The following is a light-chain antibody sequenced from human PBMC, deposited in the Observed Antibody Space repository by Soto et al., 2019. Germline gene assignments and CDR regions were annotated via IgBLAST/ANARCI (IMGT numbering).Light chain of an antibody. V-gene: IGKV3-15*01. Sequence: IGMTHSAATLSVSTGETATLSCRASQRVGINLAWYQQKPGQAPRLLIYSASTRASGIPDRFSGSGSGTEFTLTISSLQSEDFAVYYCQQYGSSPITFGQGTRLAIK. CDR1: QRVGIN. J-gene: IGKJ5*01. CDR2: SAS. CDR3: QQYGSSPIT.